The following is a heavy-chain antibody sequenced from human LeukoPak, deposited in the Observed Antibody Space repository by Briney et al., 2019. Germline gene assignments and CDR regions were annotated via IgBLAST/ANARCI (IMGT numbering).Heavy chain of an antibody. CDR1: GYTFTSYG. J-gene: IGHJ4*02. CDR2: ISAYNGNT. CDR3: ARVAAAGTSPHLY. D-gene: IGHD6-13*01. V-gene: IGHV1-18*01. Sequence: ASVTVSCKPSGYTFTSYGISWVRQAPGHGLEWMGWISAYNGNTNYAQKLQGRVTMSTDTSTSTAYMELRSLRSDDTAVYYCARVAAAGTSPHLYWGQGTLVTVSS.